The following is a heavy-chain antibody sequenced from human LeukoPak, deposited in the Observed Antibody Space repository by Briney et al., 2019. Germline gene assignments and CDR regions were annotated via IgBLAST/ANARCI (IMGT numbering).Heavy chain of an antibody. CDR2: IYYSGST. Sequence: GSLRLSCAASGFTVSSNYMSWVRQPPGKGLEWIGNIYYSGSTNYNPSLKSRVTISVDTSKNQFSLKLSSVTAADTAVCYCARGVVTTRLPWFDPWGQGTLVTVSS. J-gene: IGHJ5*02. CDR1: GFTVSSNY. V-gene: IGHV4-59*02. D-gene: IGHD4-17*01. CDR3: ARGVVTTRLPWFDP.